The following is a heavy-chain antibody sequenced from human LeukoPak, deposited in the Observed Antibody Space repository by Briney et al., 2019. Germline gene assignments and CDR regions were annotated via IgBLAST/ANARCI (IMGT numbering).Heavy chain of an antibody. CDR2: INHSGST. Sequence: SETLSLTCAVYGGSFSGYYWSWIRQPPGKGLEWIGEINHSGSTNYNPSLKSRVTISVDTSKNQSSLKLSSVTAADTAVYYCARGSGAFDIWGQGTMVTVSS. D-gene: IGHD3-10*01. J-gene: IGHJ3*02. CDR3: ARGSGAFDI. CDR1: GGSFSGYY. V-gene: IGHV4-34*01.